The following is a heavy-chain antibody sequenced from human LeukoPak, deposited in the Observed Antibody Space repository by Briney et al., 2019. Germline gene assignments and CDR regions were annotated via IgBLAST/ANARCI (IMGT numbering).Heavy chain of an antibody. D-gene: IGHD1-1*01. CDR3: ARPRRAERDEDF. CDR2: INPGDTNI. V-gene: IGHV5-51*01. Sequence: GESLKISCKASGYSFANYWIGWVRQVSGKGLEWVAMINPGDTNIAYSPSFQAQVTISADRSISTAYLQWSSLKASDTAIYYCARPRRAERDEDFWGQGTLVTVSS. CDR1: GYSFANYW. J-gene: IGHJ4*02.